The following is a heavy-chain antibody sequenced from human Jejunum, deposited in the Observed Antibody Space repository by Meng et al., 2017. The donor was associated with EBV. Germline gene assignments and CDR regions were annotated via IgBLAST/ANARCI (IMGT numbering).Heavy chain of an antibody. CDR2: VSDYGST. D-gene: IGHD3-22*01. Sequence: QVQLQASGPGLVKPSETLSLTCAVSGGSVSSGSYYWSWIRQPPGKGLEWIGSVSDYGSTRYNSSLKSRITISADTSKNQFSLKLTSVTPADTAIYYCARDFSSGYFAYWGQGTLVTVSS. V-gene: IGHV4-61*01. J-gene: IGHJ4*02. CDR3: ARDFSSGYFAY. CDR1: GGSVSSGSYY.